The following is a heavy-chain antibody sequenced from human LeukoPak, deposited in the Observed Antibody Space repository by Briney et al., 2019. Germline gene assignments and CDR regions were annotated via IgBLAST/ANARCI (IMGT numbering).Heavy chain of an antibody. V-gene: IGHV4-59*01. CDR1: GGSISSYY. CDR2: IYYSGST. D-gene: IGHD4-23*01. CDR3: ARGRILGNNFDY. J-gene: IGHJ4*02. Sequence: SETLSLTCTVSGGSISSYYWSWIRQPPGKGLEWIGYIYYSGSTNYNPSLKSRVTISVDTSKNQFSLKLSSVTAADTAVYYCARGRILGNNFDYWGQGTLVTVSS.